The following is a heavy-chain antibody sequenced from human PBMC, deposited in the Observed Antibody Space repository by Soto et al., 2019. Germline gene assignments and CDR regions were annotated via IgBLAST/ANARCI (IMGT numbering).Heavy chain of an antibody. V-gene: IGHV1-69*19. CDR2: IIPIFGTA. D-gene: IGHD6-6*01. Sequence: QVQLVQSGAEVKKPGSSVKVSCKASGGTFSSYAISWVRQAPGQGLEWMGGIIPIFGTANYAQKFQGRVTISADDNTSGAYMEAGSLGSEDTAVYYCASRLGYSSSSRGGGYFDYWGQGTLVTVSS. J-gene: IGHJ4*02. CDR3: ASRLGYSSSSRGGGYFDY. CDR1: GGTFSSYA.